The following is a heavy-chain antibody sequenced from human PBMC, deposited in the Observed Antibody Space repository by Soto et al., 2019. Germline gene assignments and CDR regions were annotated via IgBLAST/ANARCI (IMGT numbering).Heavy chain of an antibody. CDR2: IYYIGST. Sequence: SETLSLTCSVSGGSISSGGYYWSWIRQPPGKGLEWIGYIYYIGSTYYNPSLKSRLTLSIDTTKNQFSLNLSSVTAADKAVYYCARVRREIVLACDDCYYDGMDVWGQGTKVTVSS. D-gene: IGHD2-15*01. V-gene: IGHV4-31*03. J-gene: IGHJ6*02. CDR3: ARVRREIVLACDDCYYDGMDV. CDR1: GGSISSGGYY.